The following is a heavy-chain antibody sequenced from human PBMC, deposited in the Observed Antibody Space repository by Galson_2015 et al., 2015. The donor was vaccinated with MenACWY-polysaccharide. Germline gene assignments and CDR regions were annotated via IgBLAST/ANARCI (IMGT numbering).Heavy chain of an antibody. CDR1: GFTFSNYT. V-gene: IGHV3-30-3*01. J-gene: IGHJ4*02. Sequence: SLRLSCAASGFTFSNYTMHWVRQAPGKGLEWVAAVSSDGSNKYYADSVKGRFTISRDNSKNALYLLMNSLRAEDTAVYYCATRSHPIDYWGQGTLVTVSS. CDR3: ATRSHPIDY. CDR2: VSSDGSNK. D-gene: IGHD3-10*01.